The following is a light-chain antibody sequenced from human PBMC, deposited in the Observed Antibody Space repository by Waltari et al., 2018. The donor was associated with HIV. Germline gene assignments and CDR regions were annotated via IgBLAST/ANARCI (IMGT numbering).Light chain of an antibody. CDR3: QQAHSLPWT. CDR1: QSISTW. CDR2: ASS. Sequence: DIQMTQSQSLVSASVGDRVTITCRSQSISTWLSWYQQKPGTAPTLLIFASSTLHSGIPGRFSGSGSGTNFTLSISNIQPDDFAIYHCQQAHSLPWTFGQGTKVE. V-gene: IGKV1-12*01. J-gene: IGKJ1*01.